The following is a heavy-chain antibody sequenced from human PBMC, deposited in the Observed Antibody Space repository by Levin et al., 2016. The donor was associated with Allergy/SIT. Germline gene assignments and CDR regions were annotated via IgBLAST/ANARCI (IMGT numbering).Heavy chain of an antibody. Sequence: SETLSLTCGVYGATLSGYYWSWVRQSPGKGLEWIGEINYSGSTNYNPSLKSRVTISMDTSKIQFSLKLSSVTAADTAVYYCARARYGSGSRYYSYGMDVWGQGTTVTVS. CDR2: INYSGST. CDR1: GATLSGYY. J-gene: IGHJ6*02. D-gene: IGHD3-10*01. CDR3: ARARYGSGSRYYSYGMDV. V-gene: IGHV4-34*01.